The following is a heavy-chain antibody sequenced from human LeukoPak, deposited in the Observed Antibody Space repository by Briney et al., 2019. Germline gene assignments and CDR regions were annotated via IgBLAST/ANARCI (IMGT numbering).Heavy chain of an antibody. CDR3: AAQCTDDFCYKRDYMDV. V-gene: IGHV1-2*02. D-gene: IGHD2-2*02. J-gene: IGHJ6*03. CDR1: KNMFTGYF. CDR2: INPNSGGT. Sequence: ASVKVSCKTSKNMFTGYFMHWVRQAPGQGLEWIGWINPNSGGTLFARRFQGRVTMTRDTSIGATYMELSRLTSDDTALYCSAAQCTDDFCYKRDYMDVWGKGTMVIVSS.